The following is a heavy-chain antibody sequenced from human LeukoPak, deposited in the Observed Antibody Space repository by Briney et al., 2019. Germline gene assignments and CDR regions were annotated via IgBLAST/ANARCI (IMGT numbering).Heavy chain of an antibody. D-gene: IGHD2-15*01. CDR2: VTISGHTK. CDR3: ARDAELKGYCSGGSCYSYYYNYMDV. V-gene: IGHV3-48*03. J-gene: IGHJ6*03. CDR1: GFDLNTYE. Sequence: GGSLRLSCAASGFDLNTYEMNWVRQAPAKGLEWIADVTISGHTKNYADSVKGRFTISRDNAKNSLYLQMNSLRAEDTAVYYCARDAELKGYCSGGSCYSYYYNYMDVWGKGTTVTVSS.